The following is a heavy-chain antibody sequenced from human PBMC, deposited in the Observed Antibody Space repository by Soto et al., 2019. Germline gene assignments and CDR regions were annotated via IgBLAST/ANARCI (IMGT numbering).Heavy chain of an antibody. V-gene: IGHV1-3*01. D-gene: IGHD1-26*01. CDR2: INAGNGNT. CDR3: ARLTWLSFDSLLDYYYYMDV. CDR1: GYTFTSYA. Sequence: SVQVSCKTSGYTFTSYAMHWGRQAPGQTLEWMGWINAGNGNTKYSQKFQGRVTMTRNTSISTAYMELSSLRSEDTSVYYCARLTWLSFDSLLDYYYYMDVWGKGTTVTVSS. J-gene: IGHJ6*03.